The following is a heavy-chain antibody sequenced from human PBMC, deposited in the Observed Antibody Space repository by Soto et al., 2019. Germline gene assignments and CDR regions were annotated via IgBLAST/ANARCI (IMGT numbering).Heavy chain of an antibody. CDR3: ALEGVRGVLGGFDY. V-gene: IGHV4-34*01. Sequence: LSLTCAVYGGSFSGYYWGWIRQPPGKGLEWIGEINHSGSTNYNPSLKSRVTISVDTSKNQFSLKLSSVTAADTAVYYCALEGVRGVLGGFDYWGQGTLVTVS. D-gene: IGHD3-10*01. CDR2: INHSGST. J-gene: IGHJ4*02. CDR1: GGSFSGYY.